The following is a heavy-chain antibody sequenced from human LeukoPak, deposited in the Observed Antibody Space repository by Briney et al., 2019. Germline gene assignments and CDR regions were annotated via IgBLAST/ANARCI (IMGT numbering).Heavy chain of an antibody. CDR1: GGTFSSYA. J-gene: IGHJ5*02. V-gene: IGHV1-69*06. Sequence: ASVKVSFEASGGTFSSYAISWVRQAPGQRLEWMGGIIPIFGTANYAQKFQGRVTITADKSTSTAYMELSSLRSEDTAVYYCARDNSVRDEAWWFNPWSQGTLVTVSS. CDR2: IIPIFGTA. D-gene: IGHD5-24*01. CDR3: ARDNSVRDEAWWFNP.